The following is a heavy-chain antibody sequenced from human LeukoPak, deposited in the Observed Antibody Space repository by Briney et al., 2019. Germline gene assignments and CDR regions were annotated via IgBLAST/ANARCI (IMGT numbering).Heavy chain of an antibody. D-gene: IGHD3-10*01. CDR1: GGSFSGYY. CDR2: INHSGST. Sequence: SETLSLTCAVYGGSFSGYYWSWIRQPPGKGLEWIGEINHSGSTNYNPSLKSRVTISVDTSKNQFSLKLSSVTAADTAVYYCARDRNYYGSGSYPRAGYFQHRGQGTLVTVSS. J-gene: IGHJ1*01. CDR3: ARDRNYYGSGSYPRAGYFQH. V-gene: IGHV4-34*01.